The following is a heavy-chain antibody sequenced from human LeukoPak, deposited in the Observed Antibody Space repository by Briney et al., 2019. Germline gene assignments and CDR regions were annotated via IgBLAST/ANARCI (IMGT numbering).Heavy chain of an antibody. CDR1: GFTFSSYS. V-gene: IGHV3-21*01. CDR3: AKEKESRNTFDV. D-gene: IGHD1-14*01. Sequence: PGGSLRLSCAASGFTFSSYSMNWVRQAPGEGLEWVSSISMSSSNMYYADSVKGRFTISRDNAGNSLYLQMNSLRAEDTAVYYCAKEKESRNTFDVWGQGTTVTVSS. CDR2: ISMSSSNM. J-gene: IGHJ3*01.